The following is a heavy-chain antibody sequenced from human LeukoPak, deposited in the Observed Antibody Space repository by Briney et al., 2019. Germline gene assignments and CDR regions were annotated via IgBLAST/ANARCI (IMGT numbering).Heavy chain of an antibody. CDR1: GFTFSNYW. J-gene: IGHJ3*02. V-gene: IGHV3-74*01. CDR2: IYSDGSTT. Sequence: GGSLRLSCAASGFTFSNYWMHWVRQPPGKGLEWVSRIYSDGSTTRYADSVKGRFTIARDNAKNTLFLQMNSLRAGDTAVYYCARDLGGGDAFDIWGQGTMVTVSS. CDR3: ARDLGGGDAFDI. D-gene: IGHD3-16*01.